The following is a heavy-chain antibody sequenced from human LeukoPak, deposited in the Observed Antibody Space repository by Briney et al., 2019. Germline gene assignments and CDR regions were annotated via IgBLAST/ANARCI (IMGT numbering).Heavy chain of an antibody. V-gene: IGHV3-9*01. CDR1: GFTFDDYA. J-gene: IGHJ6*01. Sequence: GGSLRLSCAASGFTFDDYAMHWVRQAPGKGLEWVSGISWNSATIGYADSVKGRFTISRDNAKNSLYLQMNSLRAEDTALYYCAKVSTFTGCSTDVWGKGSTVTVSS. CDR3: AKVSTFTGCSTDV. CDR2: ISWNSATI. D-gene: IGHD2/OR15-2a*01.